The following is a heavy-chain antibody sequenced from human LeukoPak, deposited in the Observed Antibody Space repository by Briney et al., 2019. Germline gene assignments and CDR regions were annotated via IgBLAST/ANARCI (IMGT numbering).Heavy chain of an antibody. V-gene: IGHV3-11*06. CDR3: ARFYSGYCDY. D-gene: IGHD4-11*01. CDR2: ILTSTIYA. J-gene: IGHJ4*02. CDR1: GFTFGDYY. Sequence: PGGSLRLSCAASGFTFGDYYMSWIRQAPGKGRECVSYILTSTIYANYADSVKGRFTISRDNANNSLYLQMNNLRAEDTAVYYCARFYSGYCDYWGQGILVTVSS.